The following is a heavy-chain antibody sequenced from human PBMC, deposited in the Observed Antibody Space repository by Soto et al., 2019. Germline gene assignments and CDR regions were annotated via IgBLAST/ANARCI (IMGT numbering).Heavy chain of an antibody. CDR3: ARGETYLGV. D-gene: IGHD3-16*01. CDR2: IIPIFSSR. J-gene: IGHJ6*02. Sequence: QVQLVQSGAEVKKPGSSVKVSCKTSRDTFNKYAFNWVRQAPGQGLEWMGWIIPIFSSRTYAEKFQGRVTITADDSTSTAYMELWSLRFEDTAVYYCARGETYLGVWGQGTTVTVSS. CDR1: RDTFNKYA. V-gene: IGHV1-69*01.